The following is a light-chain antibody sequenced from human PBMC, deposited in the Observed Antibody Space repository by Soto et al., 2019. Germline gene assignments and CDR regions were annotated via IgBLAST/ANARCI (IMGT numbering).Light chain of an antibody. V-gene: IGKV3-11*01. CDR3: QQYNNWPET. Sequence: EIVLTQSPATLSLSPGERATLSCRASQSVSSYLAWYQQKPGQAPRLLIYDASTRATGIPARFSGSGSGTDFTLTISSLEPEDFAVYYCQQYNNWPETFGQGTKVDI. CDR2: DAS. CDR1: QSVSSY. J-gene: IGKJ1*01.